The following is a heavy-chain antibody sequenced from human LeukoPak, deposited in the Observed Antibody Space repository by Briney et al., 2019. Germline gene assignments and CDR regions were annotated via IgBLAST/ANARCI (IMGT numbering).Heavy chain of an antibody. J-gene: IGHJ4*02. CDR2: IIPIFGTA. Sequence: SVKVSCKASGGTFSSYAISWVRQAPGQGLEWMGGIIPIFGTANYAQKFQGRVTITTDESTSTAYMELSSLRSEDTAVYYCARGAYYYDSSGYYSPLDYWGQGTLVTVFS. CDR1: GGTFSSYA. D-gene: IGHD3-22*01. CDR3: ARGAYYYDSSGYYSPLDY. V-gene: IGHV1-69*05.